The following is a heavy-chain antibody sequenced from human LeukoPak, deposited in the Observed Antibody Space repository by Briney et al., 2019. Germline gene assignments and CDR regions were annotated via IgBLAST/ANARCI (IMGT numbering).Heavy chain of an antibody. CDR1: GFTFSSYA. Sequence: PGGSLRLSCAASGFTFSSYALSWVRQAPGKGLEWVSGISGSGGNTYYADSVKGRFTISRDNSKSTLYLQMNSLRAEDTAVYYCAKANCGSECYYYLDSWGQGTLVTVPS. J-gene: IGHJ4*02. CDR3: AKANCGSECYYYLDS. V-gene: IGHV3-23*01. CDR2: ISGSGGNT. D-gene: IGHD2-21*01.